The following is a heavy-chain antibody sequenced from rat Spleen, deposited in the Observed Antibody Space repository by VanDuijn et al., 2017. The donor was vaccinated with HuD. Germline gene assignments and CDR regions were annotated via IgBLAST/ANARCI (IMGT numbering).Heavy chain of an antibody. D-gene: IGHD1-2*01. CDR2: ISYDGTRN. CDR3: ARLAAPHYVDY. Sequence: EVQLVESGGGLVQPGRSMKLSCVVSGFTFSNYDMAWVCQAPTKGLEWVATISYDGTRNYYRDSVKGRFTISRDNAKRTLYLQMDSLRSEDTAPCYCARLAAPHYVDYWGQGVMVTVSS. CDR1: GFTFSNYD. V-gene: IGHV5-29*01. J-gene: IGHJ2*01.